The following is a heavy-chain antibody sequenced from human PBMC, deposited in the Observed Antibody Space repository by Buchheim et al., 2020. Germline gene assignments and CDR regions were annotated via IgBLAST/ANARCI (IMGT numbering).Heavy chain of an antibody. J-gene: IGHJ6*02. CDR3: AREGLRCTSCYWSGYYYYGMDV. CDR2: IKQDGSEK. CDR1: GFTFSSYW. V-gene: IGHV3-7*01. D-gene: IGHD2-2*01. Sequence: EVQLVESGGGLVQPGGSLRLSCAASGFTFSSYWMSWVRQAPGKGLEWVANIKQDGSEKYYVDSVKGRFTISRDNAKNSLYLQMNSLRAEDTAVYYCAREGLRCTSCYWSGYYYYGMDVWGQGTT.